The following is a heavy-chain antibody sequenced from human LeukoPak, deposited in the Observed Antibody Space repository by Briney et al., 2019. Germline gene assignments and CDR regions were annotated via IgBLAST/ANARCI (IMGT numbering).Heavy chain of an antibody. CDR2: ISSSGSTI. J-gene: IGHJ4*02. V-gene: IGHV3-11*04. Sequence: GGSQRLSCAASGFTFSDYYMSWIRQAPGKGLEWVSYISSSGSTIYYADSVKGRFTISRDNAKNSLFLQMNSLRAEDTAVYYCASLGSSSSSLNSWGQGTLVIVSS. CDR1: GFTFSDYY. D-gene: IGHD6-6*01. CDR3: ASLGSSSSSLNS.